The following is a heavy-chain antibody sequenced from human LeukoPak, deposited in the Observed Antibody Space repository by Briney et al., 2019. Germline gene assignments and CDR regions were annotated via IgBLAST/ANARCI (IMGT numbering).Heavy chain of an antibody. V-gene: IGHV1-2*02. J-gene: IGHJ4*02. Sequence: ASVKVSCKASGYTFTGYYMHWVRQAPGQGLEWMGWINPNSGGTNYAQKFQGRVTMTRDTSISTAYMELSRLRSDDTAVYYCAREYQYYYDSSGYSYFDHLDYWGQGTLATVSS. CDR1: GYTFTGYY. CDR3: AREYQYYYDSSGYSYFDHLDY. D-gene: IGHD3-22*01. CDR2: INPNSGGT.